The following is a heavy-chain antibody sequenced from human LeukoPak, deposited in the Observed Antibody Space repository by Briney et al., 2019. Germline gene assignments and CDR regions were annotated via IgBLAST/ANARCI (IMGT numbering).Heavy chain of an antibody. CDR1: GFTFTSYW. CDR3: ARDLGIASAVTLDY. D-gene: IGHD6-13*01. CDR2: IKEDGSEK. J-gene: IGHJ4*02. Sequence: GSLRLSCAASGFTFTSYWMSWVRQAPGKGLEWVANIKEDGSEKYYVDSVKGRFTISRDNAKNSVSLQMNSLRAEDTAVYYCARDLGIASAVTLDYWGQGTLVTVSS. V-gene: IGHV3-7*01.